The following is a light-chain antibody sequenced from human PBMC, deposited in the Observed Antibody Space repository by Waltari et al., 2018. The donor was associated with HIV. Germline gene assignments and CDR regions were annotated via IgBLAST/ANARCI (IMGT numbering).Light chain of an antibody. J-gene: IGLJ1*01. CDR3: CSYAGSSPYV. V-gene: IGLV2-23*01. Sequence: QSALTQPASVSGSPGQSITISCTGTSSDVGSYNLVSCYQQHPDKAPKLMIYEGSKRPSGVSNRFSGSKSGNTASLTISGLQAEDEADYYCCSYAGSSPYVFGTGTKVTVL. CDR2: EGS. CDR1: SSDVGSYNL.